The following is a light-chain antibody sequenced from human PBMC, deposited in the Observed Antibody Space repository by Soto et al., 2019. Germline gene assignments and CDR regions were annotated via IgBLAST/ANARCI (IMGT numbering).Light chain of an antibody. J-gene: IGKJ1*01. V-gene: IGKV1-5*03. Sequence: DIQVTQSPSTLSASVGDRVTITCRASQSFSSWLAWYQQKPGKAPKLLIYKASSLESGVPSRFSGSGSGTEFPLTISSLQPDDFATYYCQQYNSYWTFGQGTKVEIK. CDR2: KAS. CDR3: QQYNSYWT. CDR1: QSFSSW.